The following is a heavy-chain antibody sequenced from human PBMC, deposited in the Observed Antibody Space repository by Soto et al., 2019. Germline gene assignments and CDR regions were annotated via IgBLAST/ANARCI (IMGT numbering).Heavy chain of an antibody. CDR3: TKDTKSRAQGWALDY. CDR1: GGTFNSFP. V-gene: IGHV1-69*17. D-gene: IGHD2-15*01. J-gene: IGHJ4*02. CDR2: IVPVFGIA. Sequence: QVRLVQSGAEVKKTGSSVKVSCKVSGGTFNSFPISWVRQAPGQGLEWMGGIVPVFGIANYAQEFLGRVPITADRSTTTSYMELSSLRSDDTAVYYCTKDTKSRAQGWALDYWGQGTQVFVSS.